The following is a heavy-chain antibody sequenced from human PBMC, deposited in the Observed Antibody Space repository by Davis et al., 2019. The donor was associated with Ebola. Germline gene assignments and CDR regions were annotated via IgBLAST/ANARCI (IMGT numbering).Heavy chain of an antibody. CDR1: GYSFTSYW. V-gene: IGHV5-51*01. D-gene: IGHD2-2*01. CDR3: ARLRGYCSSTSCLSYYGMDV. Sequence: GESLKISCKGSGYSFTSYWIGWVRQMPGKGLEWMGIIYPGDSDTRYSPSFQGQVTISADKSISTAYLQWSSLKASDTAMYYCARLRGYCSSTSCLSYYGMDVWGQGTTVTVSS. CDR2: IYPGDSDT. J-gene: IGHJ6*02.